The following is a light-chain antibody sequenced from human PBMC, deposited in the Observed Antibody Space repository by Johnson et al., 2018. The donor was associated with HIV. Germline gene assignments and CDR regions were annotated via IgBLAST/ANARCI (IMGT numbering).Light chain of an antibody. Sequence: QAVLTQPPSVSAAPGQKVTISCSGSSSNIGNNYVSWYQQLPGTAPKLLIYENNKRPSGIPDRFSASKSATSATLAITGLQTGDEAVYYCGTWDGLLTPGGVMGSGTKVTV. CDR3: GTWDGLLTPGGV. V-gene: IGLV1-51*02. CDR1: SSNIGNNY. CDR2: ENN. J-gene: IGLJ1*01.